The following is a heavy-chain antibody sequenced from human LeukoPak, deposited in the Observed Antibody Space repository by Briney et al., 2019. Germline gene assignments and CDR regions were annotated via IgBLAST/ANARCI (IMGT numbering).Heavy chain of an antibody. D-gene: IGHD2-15*01. V-gene: IGHV4-39*01. Sequence: PSETLSLTCTVSGGSISSSSYYWGWIRQPPGKGLEWIGSIYYSGSTYYNPSLKSRVTISVDTSKNQFSLKLSSVTAADTAVYYCASHCSGGNCYYYYYYGMDVWGQGTTVTVSS. J-gene: IGHJ6*02. CDR1: GGSISSSSYY. CDR2: IYYSGST. CDR3: ASHCSGGNCYYYYYYGMDV.